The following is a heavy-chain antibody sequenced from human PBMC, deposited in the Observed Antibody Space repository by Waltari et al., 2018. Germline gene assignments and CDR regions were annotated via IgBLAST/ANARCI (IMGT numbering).Heavy chain of an antibody. CDR1: GGSISSGSYY. CDR3: AREVVATSNFDY. J-gene: IGHJ4*02. V-gene: IGHV4-61*02. Sequence: QVQLQESGPGLVKPSQTLSLTCTVSGGSISSGSYYWSWIRQPAGKGLEWIGRIYTRGRTNHNPSLKSRVTISVDTSKNQFSLKLSSVTAADTAVYYCAREVVATSNFDYWGQGTLVTVSS. D-gene: IGHD5-12*01. CDR2: IYTRGRT.